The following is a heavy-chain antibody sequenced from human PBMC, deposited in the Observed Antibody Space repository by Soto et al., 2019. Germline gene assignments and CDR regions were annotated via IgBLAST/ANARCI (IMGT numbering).Heavy chain of an antibody. Sequence: ASMKPSCKVSGYILTKLSVHWVRQAPGEGLEGMGGFDPENGETIHAPKFQGRVTMTEDTSTYMAYMDLSSLRSEDTAVYFCATISHTIMRGVMDFDYWGQGTLVAVS. CDR1: GYILTKLS. V-gene: IGHV1-24*01. CDR2: FDPENGET. J-gene: IGHJ4*02. D-gene: IGHD3-10*01. CDR3: ATISHTIMRGVMDFDY.